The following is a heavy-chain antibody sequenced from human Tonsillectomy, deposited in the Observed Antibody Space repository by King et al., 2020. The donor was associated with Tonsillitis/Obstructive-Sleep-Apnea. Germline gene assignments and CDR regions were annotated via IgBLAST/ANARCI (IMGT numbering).Heavy chain of an antibody. Sequence: QLVQSGAEVKKPGESLKISCKGSGYSFTNYWIGWVRQMPGKGLEWMGIIYPGDSDTRYSPSFQGQVTISAVKSISTAYLQWSSLKASDTAMYYCARSDCSRTSCSPLFYYYGMDVWGQGTTVTVSS. J-gene: IGHJ6*02. V-gene: IGHV5-51*03. CDR2: IYPGDSDT. CDR1: GYSFTNYW. CDR3: ARSDCSRTSCSPLFYYYGMDV. D-gene: IGHD2-2*01.